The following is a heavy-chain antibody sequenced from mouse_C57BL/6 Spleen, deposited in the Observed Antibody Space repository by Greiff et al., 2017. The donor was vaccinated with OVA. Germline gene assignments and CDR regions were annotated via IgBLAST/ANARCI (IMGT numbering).Heavy chain of an antibody. CDR2: IYPGSGST. Sequence: QVQLQQPGAELVKPGASVKMSCKASGYTFTSYWITWVKQRPGQGLEWIGDIYPGSGSTNYNEKFKSKATLTVDTSSSTAYLQLSSLTSEDAAVYYCATRGDYAVDFDYWGQGTTLTVSS. V-gene: IGHV1-55*01. D-gene: IGHD2-4*01. J-gene: IGHJ2*01. CDR1: GYTFTSYW. CDR3: ATRGDYAVDFDY.